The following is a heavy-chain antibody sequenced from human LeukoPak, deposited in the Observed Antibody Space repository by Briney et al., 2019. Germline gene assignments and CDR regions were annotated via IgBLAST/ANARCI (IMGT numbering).Heavy chain of an antibody. J-gene: IGHJ4*02. V-gene: IGHV3-53*01. CDR2: IYSGGST. CDR3: ARDGGYSYGYGFDY. CDR1: GFIVSNNY. D-gene: IGHD5-18*01. Sequence: GGSLRLSCAASGFIVSNNYMSWVRQAPGKGLEWVSVIYSGGSTYYADSVKGRFTISSDNSKNTLYLQMNSLRAEDTADYYCARDGGYSYGYGFDYWGQGTLVTVSS.